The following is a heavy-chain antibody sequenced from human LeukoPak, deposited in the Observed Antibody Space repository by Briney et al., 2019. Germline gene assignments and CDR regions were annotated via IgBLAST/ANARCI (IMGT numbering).Heavy chain of an antibody. CDR3: ARDRAWNYFNY. CDR1: GFTFSRRG. J-gene: IGHJ4*02. V-gene: IGHV3-30*03. D-gene: IGHD3-3*01. Sequence: GRSLRLSCAPSGFTFSRRGMHWVRQAPGKGLEWVAIISNDGSRKYYAHSVEGRFTISRDNSKNTLYLQMDSLRAEDTAVYYCARDRAWNYFNYWGQGTLVTVYS. CDR2: ISNDGSRK.